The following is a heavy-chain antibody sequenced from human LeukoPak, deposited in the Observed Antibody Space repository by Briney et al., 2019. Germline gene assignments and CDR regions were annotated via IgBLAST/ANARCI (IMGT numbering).Heavy chain of an antibody. V-gene: IGHV3-15*01. D-gene: IGHD1-7*01. J-gene: IGHJ4*02. CDR1: GFTFSDAW. CDR3: TLSKYNWNYVVDY. Sequence: GGSLRLSCAASGFTFSDAWMSWVRQAPGKGLEWVGRIKSNIDGGTTDSAAPVKGRFTISRDDSKNTLYLQMNSLKTEDTAVYYCTLSKYNWNYVVDYWGQGTLVTVSS. CDR2: IKSNIDGGTT.